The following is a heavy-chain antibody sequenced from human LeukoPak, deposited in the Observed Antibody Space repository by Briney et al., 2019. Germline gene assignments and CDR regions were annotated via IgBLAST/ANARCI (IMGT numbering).Heavy chain of an antibody. D-gene: IGHD3-10*01. V-gene: IGHV3-48*02. CDR2: ISSSSSTV. CDR1: GFTFSSHS. Sequence: GGSLRLSCAASGFTFSSHSMNWVRQAPGKGLECVSYISSSSSTVYYAESVRGRFTISRDNAKNSLYLQMNSLRDEDTAIYYCARDRWAYGSGSYCDYWGQGTLVTVSS. J-gene: IGHJ4*02. CDR3: ARDRWAYGSGSYCDY.